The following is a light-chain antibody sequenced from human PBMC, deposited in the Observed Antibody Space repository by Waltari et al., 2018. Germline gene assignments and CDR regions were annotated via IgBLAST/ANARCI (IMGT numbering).Light chain of an antibody. J-gene: IGLJ6*01. CDR1: SSNIGTKT. CDR2: RNK. V-gene: IGLV1-44*01. Sequence: QSVLTQPPSASGTPGQRVTISCSGSSSNIGTKTVNWYQQVPGTAPKLLIYRNKPRASGVPDRFSGSKSGTSASLAISGLQSADEADYYCAAWDDSLNGNVFGSGTKVTVL. CDR3: AAWDDSLNGNV.